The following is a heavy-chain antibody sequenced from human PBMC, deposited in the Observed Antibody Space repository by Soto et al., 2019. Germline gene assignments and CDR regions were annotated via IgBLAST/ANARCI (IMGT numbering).Heavy chain of an antibody. V-gene: IGHV1-3*01. CDR3: ARSSGYYYLEY. Sequence: QDQLVQSGAEVKKPGASVKVSCKASGYTFTNYAMHWVRQAPGQRLEWMGWINAGNGNTKYSQQFQGRVTITRDTSASTAYMELSSLRSEDTAVYYCARSSGYYYLEYWGQGTLVTVSS. D-gene: IGHD3-22*01. CDR2: INAGNGNT. J-gene: IGHJ4*02. CDR1: GYTFTNYA.